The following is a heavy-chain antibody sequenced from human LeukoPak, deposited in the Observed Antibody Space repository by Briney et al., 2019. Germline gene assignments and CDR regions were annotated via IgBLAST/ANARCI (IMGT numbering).Heavy chain of an antibody. CDR1: GFTFSSYE. Sequence: GGSLRLSCAASGFTFSSYEMNWVRQAPGKGLEWASYISSSGSTIYYADSVKGRFTISRDNAKNSLYLQMNSLRAEDTAVYYCARDSGYRDSSIDYWGQGTLVTVSS. J-gene: IGHJ4*02. V-gene: IGHV3-48*03. D-gene: IGHD3-22*01. CDR2: ISSSGSTI. CDR3: ARDSGYRDSSIDY.